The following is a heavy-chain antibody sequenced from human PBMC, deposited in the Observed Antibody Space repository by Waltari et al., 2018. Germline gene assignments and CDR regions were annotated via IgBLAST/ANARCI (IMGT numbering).Heavy chain of an antibody. Sequence: QVQLVESGGGVVQPGRSLRLSCAASGFTFSSYGMHWVRQAPGKGLEWVAVISYDGSNKYYADSVKGRVTISRDKSKNTLYLQMNSLRAEDTAVYYCAAPVYYYYGMDVWGQGTTVTVSS. CDR3: AAPVYYYYGMDV. J-gene: IGHJ6*02. V-gene: IGHV3-30*03. CDR1: GFTFSSYG. CDR2: ISYDGSNK.